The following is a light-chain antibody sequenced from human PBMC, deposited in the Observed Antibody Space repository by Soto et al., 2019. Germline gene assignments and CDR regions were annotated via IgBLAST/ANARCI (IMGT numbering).Light chain of an antibody. V-gene: IGKV3-20*01. CDR1: QSVSSSY. J-gene: IGKJ1*01. CDR2: GAS. CDR3: QQFGSSPWT. Sequence: EIVLTQSPGTLSLSPEERATLSCRARQSVSSSYLAWYQQKPGQAHRILIYGASSRATDIPDRFSGSGSGTDFTLTISRLEPEYFAVYYCQQFGSSPWTFGQGTKVEIK.